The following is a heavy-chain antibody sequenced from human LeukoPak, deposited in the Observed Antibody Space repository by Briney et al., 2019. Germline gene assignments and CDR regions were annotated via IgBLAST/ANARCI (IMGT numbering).Heavy chain of an antibody. Sequence: SETLSLTCTVSGVSISTSRYYWGWIRQPPGKGLEWIGNIYYTGPTYYNASLESRVTISVDTSKNQFSLKLSSVTAADTAVYYCARGGGATGYYFDYWGQGTLVTVSS. V-gene: IGHV4-39*07. CDR3: ARGGGATGYYFDY. D-gene: IGHD1-26*01. CDR1: GVSISTSRYY. J-gene: IGHJ4*02. CDR2: IYYTGPT.